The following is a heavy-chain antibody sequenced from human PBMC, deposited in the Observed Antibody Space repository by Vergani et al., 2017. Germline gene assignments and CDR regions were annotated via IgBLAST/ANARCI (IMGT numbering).Heavy chain of an antibody. D-gene: IGHD5-18*01. J-gene: IGHJ4*02. CDR2: IIPILGIA. Sequence: QVQLVQSGAEVKKPGASVKVSCKASGGTFSSYAISWVRQAPGQGLEWMGRIIPILGIANYAQKFQGRVTITADKSTSTAYMELSSMRSEDTAGYYCARVASDGFGCNDYWGQGTLVTVSS. CDR1: GGTFSSYA. V-gene: IGHV1-69*04. CDR3: ARVASDGFGCNDY.